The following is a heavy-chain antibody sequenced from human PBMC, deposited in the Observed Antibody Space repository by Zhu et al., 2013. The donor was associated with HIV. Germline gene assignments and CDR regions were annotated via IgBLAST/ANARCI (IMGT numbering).Heavy chain of an antibody. D-gene: IGHD6-13*01. Sequence: QVQLVQSGAEVKKPGSSVKVSCKASGGTFSSYTISWVRQAPGQGLEWMGRIIPILGIANYAQKFQGRVTITADKSTSTAYMELSSLRSEDTAVYYCARIRMIAAAVTEYYYYYGMDVWGQGP. CDR2: IIPILGIA. CDR1: GGTFSSYT. CDR3: ARIRMIAAAVTEYYYYYGMDV. J-gene: IGHJ6*02. V-gene: IGHV1-69*02.